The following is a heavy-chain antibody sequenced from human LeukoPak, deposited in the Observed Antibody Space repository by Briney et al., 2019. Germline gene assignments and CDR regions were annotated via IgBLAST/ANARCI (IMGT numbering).Heavy chain of an antibody. D-gene: IGHD6-13*01. Sequence: PGGSLRLSCAASGFTFSSYGMHWVRQAPGKGLEWVTFIRYDGNNKYYADSVKGRFTISRDNAKNSLYLQLNSLRAEDTAVYYCARGIGSSTWPLALWGQGTLVTVSS. V-gene: IGHV3-30*02. CDR2: IRYDGNNK. CDR1: GFTFSSYG. CDR3: ARGIGSSTWPLAL. J-gene: IGHJ4*02.